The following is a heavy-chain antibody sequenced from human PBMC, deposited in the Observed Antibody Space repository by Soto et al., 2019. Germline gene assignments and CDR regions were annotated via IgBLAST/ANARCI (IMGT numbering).Heavy chain of an antibody. D-gene: IGHD5-12*01. Sequence: QVQLVQSGAEVQKPGASVKVSCKTSGYTFNDFGITWVRQAPGLGLEWLGWIYSKAGTINFAPKFQGRAIMNTDPSTSTAYMELTSLTFDDSAVYFCASDIGFDIDYWGQGTLFTVS. CDR3: ASDIGFDIDY. J-gene: IGHJ4*02. V-gene: IGHV1-18*01. CDR1: GYTFNDFG. CDR2: IYSKAGTI.